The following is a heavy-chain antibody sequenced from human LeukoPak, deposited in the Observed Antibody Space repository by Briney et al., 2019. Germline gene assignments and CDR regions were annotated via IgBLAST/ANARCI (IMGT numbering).Heavy chain of an antibody. CDR3: TTPAAGPRAEYSQY. CDR2: IKQDGSEK. Sequence: RPGGSLRLSCAASGFTFANYWMTWVRQAPGKGLEWVANIKQDGSEKYYMDSMKGRFTVSRGNAKNSLYLQMNSLAVEDTAVYYCTTPAAGPRAEYSQYWGQGTLVTVSS. V-gene: IGHV3-7*01. CDR1: GFTFANYW. J-gene: IGHJ1*01. D-gene: IGHD6-13*01.